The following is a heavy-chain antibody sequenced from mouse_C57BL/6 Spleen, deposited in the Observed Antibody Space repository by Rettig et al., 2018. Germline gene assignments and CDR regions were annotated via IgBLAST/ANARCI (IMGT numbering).Heavy chain of an antibody. CDR2: IYIGNGHT. J-gene: IGHJ2*01. V-gene: IGHV1-58*01. CDR3: ARSDYGSSPYFDY. D-gene: IGHD1-1*01. Sequence: VIQRPGQGLEWIGYIYIGNGHTEYNEKFKGKATLTSDTSSSTAYMQLSSLTSEDSAIYFCARSDYGSSPYFDYWGQGTTLTVSS.